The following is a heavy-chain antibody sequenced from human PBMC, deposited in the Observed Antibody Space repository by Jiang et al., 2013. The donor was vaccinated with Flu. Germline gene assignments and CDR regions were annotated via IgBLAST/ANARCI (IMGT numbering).Heavy chain of an antibody. Sequence: VQLLESGGGLVQPGGSLRLSCAASGFTFGSYAMSWVRQAPGKGLKWVSGTDAGGGAAYYADSVKGRFTISRDNSKNTLFLQMNSLRAEDTAVYYCAKMLGHSREGVDYWGQGALVTVSS. D-gene: IGHD3-16*01. J-gene: IGHJ4*02. CDR3: AKMLGHSREGVDY. V-gene: IGHV3-23*01. CDR2: TDAGGGAA. CDR1: GFTFGSYA.